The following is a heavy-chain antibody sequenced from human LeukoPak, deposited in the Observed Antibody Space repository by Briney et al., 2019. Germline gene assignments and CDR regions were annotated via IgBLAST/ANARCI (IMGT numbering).Heavy chain of an antibody. CDR2: INHSGST. Sequence: PSETLSLTCAVYGGSFSGYYWSWIRQPPGKGLEWIGEINHSGSTNYNPSLKSRVTISVDTSKNQFSLKLSSVTAADTAVYYCARGGPQGYTCWGQGMLVTVSS. CDR1: GGSFSGYY. V-gene: IGHV4-34*01. CDR3: ARGGPQGYTC. J-gene: IGHJ4*02. D-gene: IGHD2-2*02.